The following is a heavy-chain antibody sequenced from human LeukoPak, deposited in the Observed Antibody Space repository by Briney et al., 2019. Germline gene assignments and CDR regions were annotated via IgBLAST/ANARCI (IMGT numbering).Heavy chain of an antibody. V-gene: IGHV1-8*01. CDR1: GYTFTSYD. D-gene: IGHD2-21*01. CDR3: ARGGEIDIPNDY. CDR2: MNPNSGNT. Sequence: ASVKVSCTASGYTFTSYDINWVRQATGQGLEWMGWMNPNSGNTGYAQKFQGRATMTRNTSISTAYMELSSLRSEDTAVYYCARGGEIDIPNDYWGQGTLVTASS. J-gene: IGHJ4*02.